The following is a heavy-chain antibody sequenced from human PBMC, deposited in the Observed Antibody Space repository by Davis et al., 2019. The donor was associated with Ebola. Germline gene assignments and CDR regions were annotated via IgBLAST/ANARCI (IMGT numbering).Heavy chain of an antibody. D-gene: IGHD3-3*01. CDR3: ATAWRNDAFDI. CDR1: GYTLTDLS. J-gene: IGHJ3*02. CDR2: FDPEDGET. Sequence: AASVKVSCKVSGYTLTDLSMHWVRQAPGKGLEWMGGFDPEDGETIYAQKFQGRVTMTEDTSTDTAYMELSSLRSEDTAVYYCATAWRNDAFDIWGQGTMVTVSS. V-gene: IGHV1-24*01.